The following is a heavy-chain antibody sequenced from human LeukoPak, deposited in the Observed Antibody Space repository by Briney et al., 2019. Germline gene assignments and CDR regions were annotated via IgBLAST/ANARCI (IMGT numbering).Heavy chain of an antibody. D-gene: IGHD2-15*01. CDR1: GFTVSSNY. CDR3: AKSLGYCGGGSCTAPFDY. J-gene: IGHJ4*02. CDR2: ISDSGGST. Sequence: GGSLRLSCAASGFTVSSNYMSWVRQAPGKGLEWVSAISDSGGSTYYSDSVKGRFAISRDNSKNTLYLEMNSLRAEDTAVYYCAKSLGYCGGGSCTAPFDYWGQGTLVTVSS. V-gene: IGHV3-23*01.